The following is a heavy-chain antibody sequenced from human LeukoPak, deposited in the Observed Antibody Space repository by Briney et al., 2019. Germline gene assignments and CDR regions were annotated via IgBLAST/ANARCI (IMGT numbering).Heavy chain of an antibody. Sequence: GGSLRLSCAASGFTFSSYEMNWVRQAPGKGLEWVSGISSSGGSTVYADSVKGRFTISRDNSKNTLYLQMNSLRAEDTAVYYCARRAGAYSHPYDYWGQGTLATVSS. CDR1: GFTFSSYE. CDR2: ISSSGGST. D-gene: IGHD4/OR15-4a*01. J-gene: IGHJ4*02. V-gene: IGHV3-23*01. CDR3: ARRAGAYSHPYDY.